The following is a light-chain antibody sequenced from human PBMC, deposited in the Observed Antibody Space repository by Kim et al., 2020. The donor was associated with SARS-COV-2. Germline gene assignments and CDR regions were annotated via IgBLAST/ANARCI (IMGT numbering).Light chain of an antibody. V-gene: IGKV1-5*03. J-gene: IGKJ1*01. CDR1: QSVDGW. CDR3: KQYGTYWT. Sequence: DIQMTQSPSTLSAFVGDRVTITCRASQSVDGWLAWYQQKPGKAPRLLIYQASKLASGVPLRFSGSGSGTDFTLTVSNLQPDDSAVYYCKQYGTYWTFGPGTKVDIK. CDR2: QAS.